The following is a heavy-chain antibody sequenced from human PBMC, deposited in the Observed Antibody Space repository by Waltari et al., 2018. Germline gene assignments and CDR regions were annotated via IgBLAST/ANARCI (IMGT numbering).Heavy chain of an antibody. J-gene: IGHJ4*02. CDR2: IYYSGST. Sequence: QVQLQESGPGLVKPSETLSPTCTVSGGSISSYYWSWIRQPPGKGLEWIGYIYYSGSTNYNPSLKSRVTISVDTSKNQFSLKLSSVTAADTAVYYCARAGRRYSSGWYFGCWGQGTLVTVSS. V-gene: IGHV4-59*01. D-gene: IGHD6-19*01. CDR1: GGSISSYY. CDR3: ARAGRRYSSGWYFGC.